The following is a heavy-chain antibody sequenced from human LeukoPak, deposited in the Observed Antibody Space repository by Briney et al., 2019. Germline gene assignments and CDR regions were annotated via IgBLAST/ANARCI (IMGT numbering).Heavy chain of an antibody. Sequence: GGSLRLSCAASGFTFTTYSMTWVRQAPGKGLEWVSIISSGSSAIFSADALKGRFTISRDDAKNLLYLHMNSLRAQDTAEYYFGRVHTALTRHFDFWGQGTLVTVSS. J-gene: IGHJ4*02. V-gene: IGHV3-21*01. CDR3: GRVHTALTRHFDF. D-gene: IGHD6-25*01. CDR1: GFTFTTYS. CDR2: ISSGSSAI.